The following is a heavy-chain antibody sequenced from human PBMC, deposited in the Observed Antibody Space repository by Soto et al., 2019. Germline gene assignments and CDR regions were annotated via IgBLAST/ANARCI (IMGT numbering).Heavy chain of an antibody. V-gene: IGHV3-48*01. D-gene: IGHD3-22*01. CDR1: EFTFSNYN. J-gene: IGHJ6*02. Sequence: PGGSLRLSCAASEFTFSNYNMNWVRQAPGKGLEWVSYISGSTRTIYYADSVKGRFTISRDNAKNSLYLQMNSLRAEDTAVYYCARDRGYYDSSGSYYPGYYGMDVWGQGTTVTVSS. CDR3: ARDRGYYDSSGSYYPGYYGMDV. CDR2: ISGSTRTI.